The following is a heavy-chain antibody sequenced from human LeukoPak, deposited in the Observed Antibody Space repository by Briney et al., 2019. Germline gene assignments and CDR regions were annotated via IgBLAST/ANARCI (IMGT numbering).Heavy chain of an antibody. CDR3: ARERYEQWLGPADGMDV. CDR1: GYTFTSYA. Sequence: ASVKVSCKASGYTFTSYAMNWVRQAPGQGLEWMGWINTNTGNPTYAQGFTGRFVFSLDTSVSTAYLQISSLKAEDTAVYYCARERYEQWLGPADGMDVWGQGTTVTVSS. J-gene: IGHJ6*02. V-gene: IGHV7-4-1*02. CDR2: INTNTGNP. D-gene: IGHD6-19*01.